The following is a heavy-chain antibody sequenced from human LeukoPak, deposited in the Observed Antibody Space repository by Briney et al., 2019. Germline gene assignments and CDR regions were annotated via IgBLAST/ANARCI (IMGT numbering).Heavy chain of an antibody. CDR3: AREWGV. J-gene: IGHJ6*04. V-gene: IGHV3-48*01. D-gene: IGHD1-26*01. Sequence: GGSLRLSCAASGFTFSDYGMNWVRQAAGKGLEWLSHISSTSSTIKYADSVKGRFTISRDNAKNSVYLQMHSLRVEDTAVYYCAREWGVWGKGTTVTVSS. CDR1: GFTFSDYG. CDR2: ISSTSSTI.